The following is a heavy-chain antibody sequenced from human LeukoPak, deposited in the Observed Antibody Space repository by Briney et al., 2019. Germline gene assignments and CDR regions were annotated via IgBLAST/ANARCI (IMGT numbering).Heavy chain of an antibody. CDR1: GGSISSYY. CDR3: ARGAAAGSESH. CDR2: IYYSGST. D-gene: IGHD6-13*01. J-gene: IGHJ4*02. Sequence: SETLSLTCTVSGGSISSYYWSWIRQPPGKGLEWIGYIYYSGSTNYNPSLKSRVTISVDTSKNQFSLKLSSVTAADTAVYYCARGAAAGSESHWGQGTLVTVSS. V-gene: IGHV4-59*01.